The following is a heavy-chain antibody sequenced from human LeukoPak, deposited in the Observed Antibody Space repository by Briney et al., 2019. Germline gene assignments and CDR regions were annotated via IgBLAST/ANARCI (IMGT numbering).Heavy chain of an antibody. CDR1: GVTFSSYS. Sequence: GGSLRLSCAASGVTFSSYSMNWVRQAPGKGREWVSYISSSSSTIYYADSVKGRFTISRDNAKNSLYLRMNSLRAEDTAVYYCARDQRLLWFGEFDLDYYYYGMDVWGQGTTVTVSS. V-gene: IGHV3-48*01. CDR3: ARDQRLLWFGEFDLDYYYYGMDV. J-gene: IGHJ6*02. CDR2: ISSSSSTI. D-gene: IGHD3-10*01.